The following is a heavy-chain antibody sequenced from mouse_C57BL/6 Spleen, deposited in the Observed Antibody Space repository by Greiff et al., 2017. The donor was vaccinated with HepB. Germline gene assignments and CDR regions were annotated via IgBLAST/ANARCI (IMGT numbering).Heavy chain of an antibody. Sequence: QVHVKQSGAELVRPGASVKLSCKASGYTFTDYYINWVKQRPGQGLEWIARIYPGSGNTYYNEKFKGKATLTAEKSSSTAYMQLSSLTSEDSAVYFCARGGRYFDVWGTGTTVTVSS. CDR2: IYPGSGNT. V-gene: IGHV1-76*01. CDR1: GYTFTDYY. J-gene: IGHJ1*03. CDR3: ARGGRYFDV.